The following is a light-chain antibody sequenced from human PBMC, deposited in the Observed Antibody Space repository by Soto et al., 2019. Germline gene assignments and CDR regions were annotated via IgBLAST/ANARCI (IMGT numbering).Light chain of an antibody. CDR2: GAS. Sequence: EIVVTQAPGTLSLSPGERATLSCRASQSVSNNYLAWYQQKPGQAPSLLIYGASNRATGIPDRFSGSGAGTDFTLTISRLEPEVFAVYYCQQYGSSGTFGQGTKVEIK. CDR3: QQYGSSGT. CDR1: QSVSNNY. V-gene: IGKV3-20*01. J-gene: IGKJ1*01.